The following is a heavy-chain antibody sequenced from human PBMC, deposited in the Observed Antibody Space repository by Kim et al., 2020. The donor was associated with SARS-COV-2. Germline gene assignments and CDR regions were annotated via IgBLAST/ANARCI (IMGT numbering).Heavy chain of an antibody. J-gene: IGHJ6*02. CDR1: GYIFTSYG. D-gene: IGHD5-12*01. Sequence: ASVKVSCKASGYIFTSYGISWVRQAPGQGLEWMGWISAYNGNTNNAQKFQGRVTMTTDTSTSTAYMELRSLTSDDTAVYYCARDRPSAYDRFWYYGMDVWGQGSTVTVSS. CDR2: ISAYNGNT. V-gene: IGHV1-18*01. CDR3: ARDRPSAYDRFWYYGMDV.